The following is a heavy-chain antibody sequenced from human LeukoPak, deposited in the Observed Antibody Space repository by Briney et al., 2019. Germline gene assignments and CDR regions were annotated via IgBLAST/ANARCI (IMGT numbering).Heavy chain of an antibody. Sequence: SETLSLTCAVYGRSFSGYYWSWIRQPPGKGLEWIGEINHSGSTNYNSSLKSRVTISVDTSKNQFSLKLSSVTAADTAVYYCARRTFRWLQIQPNWFDPWGQGTLVTVSS. D-gene: IGHD5-24*01. V-gene: IGHV4-34*01. CDR3: ARRTFRWLQIQPNWFDP. J-gene: IGHJ5*02. CDR2: INHSGST. CDR1: GRSFSGYY.